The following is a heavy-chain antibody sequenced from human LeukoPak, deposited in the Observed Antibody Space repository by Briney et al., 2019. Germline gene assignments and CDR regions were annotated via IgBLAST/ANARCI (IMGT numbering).Heavy chain of an antibody. V-gene: IGHV3-30*18. CDR1: GFTFSSYG. J-gene: IGHJ4*02. CDR3: AKDLKGTMDYVYDY. CDR2: ISYDGSNK. Sequence: GRSLRLSCAASGFTFSSYGMRRVRQAPGKGLEWVAVISYDGSNKYYADSVKGRFTISRDNSKNTLYLQMNSLRAEDTAVYYCAKDLKGTMDYVYDYWGQGTLVTVSS. D-gene: IGHD1/OR15-1a*01.